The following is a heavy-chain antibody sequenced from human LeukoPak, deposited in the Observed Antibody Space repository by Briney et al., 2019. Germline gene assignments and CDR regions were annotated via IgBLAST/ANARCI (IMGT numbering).Heavy chain of an antibody. CDR1: GYAFTSYY. D-gene: IGHD2-15*01. J-gene: IGHJ6*02. CDR3: AKGYCSGGTCFFYYYGMDV. Sequence: GASVKVSCKASGYAFTSYYMHWVRQAPGQGLEWMGIINPSGGSTSYAQKFQGRVTMTRDTSTSTVYMELSSLRSEDTAVYYCAKGYCSGGTCFFYYYGMDVWGQGTTVTVSS. CDR2: INPSGGST. V-gene: IGHV1-46*01.